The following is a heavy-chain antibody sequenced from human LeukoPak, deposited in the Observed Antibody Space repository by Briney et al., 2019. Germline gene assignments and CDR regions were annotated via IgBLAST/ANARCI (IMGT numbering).Heavy chain of an antibody. D-gene: IGHD1-26*01. CDR2: ISYDGSNK. CDR3: AKDLASLSGSYLNYGMDV. J-gene: IGHJ6*02. V-gene: IGHV3-30-3*01. CDR1: GFTFSSYA. Sequence: GGSLRLSCAASGFTFSSYAMHWVRQAPGKGLEWVAVISYDGSNKYYADSVKGRFTISRDNAKNSLYLQMNSLRAEDTALYYCAKDLASLSGSYLNYGMDVWGQGTTVTVSS.